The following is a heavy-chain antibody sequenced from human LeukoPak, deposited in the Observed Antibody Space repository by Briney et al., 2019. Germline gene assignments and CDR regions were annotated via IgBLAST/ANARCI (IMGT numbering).Heavy chain of an antibody. Sequence: RASVKVSCKASGYTFTIYDINWVRQATGQGLEWMGWMNPNSGNTGYAQKFQGRVTMTRNTSISTAYMELSSLRSEDTAVYYCARGGYVESGFDYWGQGTLVTVSS. CDR3: ARGGYVESGFDY. CDR2: MNPNSGNT. D-gene: IGHD5-12*01. J-gene: IGHJ4*02. V-gene: IGHV1-8*01. CDR1: GYTFTIYD.